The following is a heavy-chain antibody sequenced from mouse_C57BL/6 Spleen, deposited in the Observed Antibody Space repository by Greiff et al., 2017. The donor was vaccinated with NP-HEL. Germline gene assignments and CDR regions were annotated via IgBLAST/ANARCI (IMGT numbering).Heavy chain of an antibody. Sequence: QVQLQQPGAELVMPGASVKLSCKASGYTFTSYWMHWVKQRPGQGLEWIGEIDPSDSYTNYNQKFKGKSTLTVDKSSSTAYMQLSSLTSEDSAVYYCARYTTVVATTDYWGQGTTLTVSS. CDR1: GYTFTSYW. D-gene: IGHD1-1*01. J-gene: IGHJ2*01. V-gene: IGHV1-69*01. CDR2: IDPSDSYT. CDR3: ARYTTVVATTDY.